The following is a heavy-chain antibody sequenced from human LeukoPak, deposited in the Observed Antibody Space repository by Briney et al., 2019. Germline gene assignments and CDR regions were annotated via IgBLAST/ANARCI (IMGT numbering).Heavy chain of an antibody. CDR3: ARSLYSSGWYFGY. D-gene: IGHD6-19*01. V-gene: IGHV4-59*08. Sequence: SETLSLTCTLSSRSMSIYYGSGLRQPPGKGLECVGYIYYSGSTNYNPSLKSRVTISVDTSKNQFSLKLSSVTAADTAVYFCARSLYSSGWYFGYWGQGTLVTVSS. CDR1: SRSMSIYY. J-gene: IGHJ4*02. CDR2: IYYSGST.